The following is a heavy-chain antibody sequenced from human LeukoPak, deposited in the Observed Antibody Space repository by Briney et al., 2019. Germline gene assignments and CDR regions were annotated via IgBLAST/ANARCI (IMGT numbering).Heavy chain of an antibody. CDR1: GFTVSTNY. J-gene: IGHJ4*02. Sequence: PGGSLRLSCAASGFTVSTNYMSWVRQAPGKGLEWVSVIYSGGSTYYADSVKGRFTISRDNSKNTLFLQMSGLRAEDTAVYYCARSRVSDYWGQGTLVTVSS. V-gene: IGHV3-53*01. CDR2: IYSGGST. CDR3: ARSRVSDY.